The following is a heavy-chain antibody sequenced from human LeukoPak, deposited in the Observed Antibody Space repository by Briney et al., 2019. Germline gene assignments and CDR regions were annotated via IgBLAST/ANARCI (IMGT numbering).Heavy chain of an antibody. D-gene: IGHD5-18*01. V-gene: IGHV3-74*01. CDR3: AREGAAMAPRYFDH. CDR1: GFTFSSYW. Sequence: GGSLRLSCAASGFTFSSYWMLWVRQIPGKGLLWVSRIKNDGSTTTYADSVKGRLTISRDNAKNMLYLQMNSLRPEDTAVYYCAREGAAMAPRYFDHWGQGTLVTVSS. J-gene: IGHJ4*02. CDR2: IKNDGSTT.